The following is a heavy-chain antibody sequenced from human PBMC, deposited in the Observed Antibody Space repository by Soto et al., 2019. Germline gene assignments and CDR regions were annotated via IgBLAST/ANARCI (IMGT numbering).Heavy chain of an antibody. D-gene: IGHD4-4*01. CDR2: IIPMFGTA. CDR3: ARGATVTREYFYGMDV. V-gene: IGHV1-69*13. CDR1: GGSFSNYA. J-gene: IGHJ6*02. Sequence: ASVKVSCKTSGGSFSNYAISWVRQAPGQGLEWMGAIIPMFGTANYAQVFQGRVTITADESTNTAYMEVSSLRSEDSAVYYCARGATVTREYFYGMDVWGQGTTVTVSS.